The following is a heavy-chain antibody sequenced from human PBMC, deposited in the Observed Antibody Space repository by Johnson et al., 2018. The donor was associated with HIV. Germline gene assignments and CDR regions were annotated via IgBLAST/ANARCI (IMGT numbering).Heavy chain of an antibody. Sequence: VQLVESGGGLIQPGGSLRLSCAASGFIVGANYMSWVRQAPGKGLEWVSVIYSGGSTYYADSVKGRFTISRDNSKNMLYLEMQSLTSEDPAVYYCARGHTWPKSGFDFWGQGTMVTVSS. CDR1: GFIVGANY. J-gene: IGHJ3*01. CDR3: ARGHTWPKSGFDF. D-gene: IGHD3-3*01. CDR2: IYSGGST. V-gene: IGHV3-66*03.